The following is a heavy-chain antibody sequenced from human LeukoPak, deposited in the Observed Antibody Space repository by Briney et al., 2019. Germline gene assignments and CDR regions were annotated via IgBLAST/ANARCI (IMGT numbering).Heavy chain of an antibody. CDR2: ISGGGDNT. V-gene: IGHV3-23*01. D-gene: IGHD3-22*01. CDR1: GFTFGSYA. Sequence: GGSLRLSCEDSGFTFGSYAMSWVRQAPGKGLEWVSGISGGGDNTYYADSVKGRFTISRDNSKNTLHLQMNSLRAEDTAVYYCARATPYYDTSGYRFDYWGQGTLVTVSS. J-gene: IGHJ4*02. CDR3: ARATPYYDTSGYRFDY.